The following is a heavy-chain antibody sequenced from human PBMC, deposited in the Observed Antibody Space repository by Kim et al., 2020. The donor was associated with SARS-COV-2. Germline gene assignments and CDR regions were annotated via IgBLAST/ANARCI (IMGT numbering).Heavy chain of an antibody. D-gene: IGHD2-2*01. V-gene: IGHV4-31*02. Sequence: SRVTISVDTSKNQFSLKLSSVTAADTAVYYCARSPSYCSSTSCYDPYFDYWGQGTLVTVSS. CDR3: ARSPSYCSSTSCYDPYFDY. J-gene: IGHJ4*02.